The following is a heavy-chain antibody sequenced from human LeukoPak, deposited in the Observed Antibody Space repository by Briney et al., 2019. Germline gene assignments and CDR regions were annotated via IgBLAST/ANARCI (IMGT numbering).Heavy chain of an antibody. V-gene: IGHV3-23*01. CDR3: ARVTYGSGTYGAFDY. CDR1: GFTFSSHA. CDR2: ISGSGGNT. Sequence: PGGSLRLSCAASGFTFSSHAMSWVRQAPGKGLEWVSTISGSGGNTYYADSVKGRFTISRDNSKNTLYLQMNSLRAEDTAVYYCARVTYGSGTYGAFDYWGQGTLVTVSS. J-gene: IGHJ4*02. D-gene: IGHD3-10*01.